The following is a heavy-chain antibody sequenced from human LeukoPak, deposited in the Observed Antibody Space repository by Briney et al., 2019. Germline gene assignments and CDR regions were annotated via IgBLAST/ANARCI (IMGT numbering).Heavy chain of an antibody. CDR3: ARGLKITMVRGVTHPFDY. J-gene: IGHJ4*02. V-gene: IGHV4-34*01. D-gene: IGHD3-10*01. CDR1: GGSFSGYY. CDR2: INRSGST. Sequence: SETLSLTCAVYGGSFSGYYWSWIRQPPGKGLEWIGEINRSGSTNYNPSLKSRVTISVDTSKNQFSLKLSSVTAADTAVYYCARGLKITMVRGVTHPFDYWGQGTLVTVSS.